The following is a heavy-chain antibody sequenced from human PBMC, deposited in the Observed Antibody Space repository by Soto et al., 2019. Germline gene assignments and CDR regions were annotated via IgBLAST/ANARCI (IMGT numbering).Heavy chain of an antibody. CDR2: ISPYNGNT. D-gene: IGHD3-3*01. CDR3: ARDFGSDLSAPGAVFDY. Sequence: ASVKVSCKASGYFFTSYGITWVRQAPGQGLEWMGWISPYNGNTKYAQSFQGRVTMTTDTSAYTAYMELRSLRSDDPAVYYCARDFGSDLSAPGAVFDYWGQGTVVTVSS. V-gene: IGHV1-18*04. J-gene: IGHJ4*02. CDR1: GYFFTSYG.